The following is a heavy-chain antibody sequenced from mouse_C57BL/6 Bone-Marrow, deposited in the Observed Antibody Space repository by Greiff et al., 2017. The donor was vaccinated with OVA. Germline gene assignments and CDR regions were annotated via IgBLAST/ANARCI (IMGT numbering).Heavy chain of an antibody. CDR1: GYTFTDYE. CDR2: FDPGTGSI. V-gene: IGHV1-15*01. Sequence: QVQLQQSGAELVRPGASVTLSCKASGYTFTDYEMHWVKQTPVHGLEWIGAFDPGTGSIAYNQKFKGKAILTADKSSSTAYMELRSLTSEDSAVYYCTRGGRDIYYGNYCWYFDLWGTGTTVTVSS. J-gene: IGHJ1*03. CDR3: TRGGRDIYYGNYCWYFDL. D-gene: IGHD2-1*01.